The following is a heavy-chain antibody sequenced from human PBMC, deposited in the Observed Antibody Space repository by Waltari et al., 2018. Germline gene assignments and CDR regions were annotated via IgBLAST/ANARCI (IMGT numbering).Heavy chain of an antibody. Sequence: EVQLVESGGGLVKPGGSLRLSCAASGFTFSSYSMNWVRQAPGKGLEWVLSMSSSSSYIYYADSVKGRFTISRDNAKNSLYLQMNSLRAEDTAVYYCAREGSPFDYWGQGTLVTVSS. CDR3: AREGSPFDY. V-gene: IGHV3-21*01. D-gene: IGHD3-10*01. CDR1: GFTFSSYS. CDR2: MSSSSSYI. J-gene: IGHJ4*02.